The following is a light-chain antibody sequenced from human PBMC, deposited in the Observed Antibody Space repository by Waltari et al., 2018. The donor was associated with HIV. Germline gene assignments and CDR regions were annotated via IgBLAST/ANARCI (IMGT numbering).Light chain of an antibody. J-gene: IGLJ2*01. V-gene: IGLV2-8*01. CDR2: EVT. CDR3: SSYAGSNYFVV. CDR1: STDIGGYHF. Sequence: QSALTQPPSASGSPGQSVTISCTGTSTDIGGYHFVSWLQQHPGKAPNLLFYEVTKRPSGVPDRFSGSKSGNTASLTVAGLQADDEADYSCSSYAGSNYFVVFGGGTKLTVL.